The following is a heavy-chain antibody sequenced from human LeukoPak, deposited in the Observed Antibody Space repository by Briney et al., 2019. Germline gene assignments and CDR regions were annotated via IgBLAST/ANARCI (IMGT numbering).Heavy chain of an antibody. CDR2: IDQSGST. CDR1: GRSFSGYY. J-gene: IGHJ4*02. D-gene: IGHD3-10*01. V-gene: IGHV4-34*01. CDR3: AINDGSGSYYKSDY. Sequence: SETLSLTCAVYGRSFSGYYWSWIRQPPGKGLEWIGEIDQSGSTNYNPSLKSRVTITIDTSKNQFSLKLNSVTAADTAVYYCAINDGSGSYYKSDYWGQGTLVTVSS.